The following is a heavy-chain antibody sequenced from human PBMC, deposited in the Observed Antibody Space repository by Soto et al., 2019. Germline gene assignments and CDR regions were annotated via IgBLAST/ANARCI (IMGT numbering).Heavy chain of an antibody. CDR1: GGSISIYY. J-gene: IGHJ4*02. D-gene: IGHD3-22*01. V-gene: IGHV4-59*01. CDR3: ARAPYYYDSSGYYFDY. CDR2: IYYSGST. Sequence: PSETLSLTCTVSGGSISIYYWSWIRQPPGKGLEWIGYIYYSGSTNYNPSLKSRVTISVDTSKNQFSLKLSSVTAADTAVYYCARAPYYYDSSGYYFDYWGQGTLVTVSS.